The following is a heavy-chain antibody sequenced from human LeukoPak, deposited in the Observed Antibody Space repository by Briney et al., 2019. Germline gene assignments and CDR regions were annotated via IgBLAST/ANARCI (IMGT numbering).Heavy chain of an antibody. Sequence: GGSLRLSCEASGFTFSNYAMHWVRQAPGKGLEWVAVMSYDGSNKYYADSVKGRFTISRDNSKDTLYLQMSSLRTEDTAVYYCARDRTAASWSGSFDYWGQGTLVTVSS. CDR1: GFTFSNYA. J-gene: IGHJ4*02. V-gene: IGHV3-30-3*01. CDR2: MSYDGSNK. CDR3: ARDRTAASWSGSFDY. D-gene: IGHD3/OR15-3a*01.